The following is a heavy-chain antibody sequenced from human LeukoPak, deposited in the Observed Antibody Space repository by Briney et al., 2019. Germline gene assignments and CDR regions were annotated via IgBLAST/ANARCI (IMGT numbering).Heavy chain of an antibody. D-gene: IGHD6-19*01. CDR3: ARESLSGWYDQ. CDR1: GFSFSSYA. CDR2: ISYDGSNK. J-gene: IGHJ5*02. Sequence: PGGSLRLSCAASGFSFSSYAMHWVRQAPAKGLEWVAVISYDGSNKYYTDSVKGRVTISRDHSKNTLNLQMNSLRAEDTALYYCARESLSGWYDQWGQGTLVTVSS. V-gene: IGHV3-30-3*01.